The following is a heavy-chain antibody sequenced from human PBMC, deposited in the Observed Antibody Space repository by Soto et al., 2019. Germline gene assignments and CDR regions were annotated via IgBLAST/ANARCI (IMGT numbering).Heavy chain of an antibody. D-gene: IGHD3-10*01. V-gene: IGHV4-59*01. Sequence: SETLSLTCTVSGGSISSYYWSWIRQPPGKGLEWIGYIYYSGSTNYNPSLKSRVTISVDTSKNQFSLKLSSVTAADTAVYYCGRVWGGPFDIWGQGTMVTVSS. CDR3: GRVWGGPFDI. CDR2: IYYSGST. J-gene: IGHJ3*02. CDR1: GGSISSYY.